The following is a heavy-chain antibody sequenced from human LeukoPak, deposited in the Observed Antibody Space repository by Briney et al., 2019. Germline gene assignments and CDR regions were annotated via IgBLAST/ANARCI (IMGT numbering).Heavy chain of an antibody. J-gene: IGHJ3*02. CDR2: INKDGSGK. CDR3: ARSNWGHYAFDI. D-gene: IGHD7-27*01. V-gene: IGHV3-7*01. Sequence: GGSLRLSCAASAFTFSNYWMNWVRQAPGKGLEWVANINKDGSGKYYVDSVKGRFTISGDNAKNSLYLQMNSLRAEDTAVYYCARSNWGHYAFDIWGQGTMVTVSS. CDR1: AFTFSNYW.